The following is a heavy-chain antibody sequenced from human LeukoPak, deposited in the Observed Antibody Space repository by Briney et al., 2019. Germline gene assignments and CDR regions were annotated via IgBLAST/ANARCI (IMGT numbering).Heavy chain of an antibody. D-gene: IGHD3-9*01. J-gene: IGHJ4*02. CDR3: ARGTNYDILMG. Sequence: SETLSLTCAVYGGSFSGYYWSWIRQPPGKGLEWIGEINHSGSTNYNPSLKSRVTISVDTSKNQFSLKLSSVTAADTAVYYCARGTNYDILMGWGQGTLVTVSS. CDR1: GGSFSGYY. V-gene: IGHV4-34*01. CDR2: INHSGST.